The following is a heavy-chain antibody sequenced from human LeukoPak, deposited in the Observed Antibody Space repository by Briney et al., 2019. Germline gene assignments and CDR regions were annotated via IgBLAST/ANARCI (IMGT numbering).Heavy chain of an antibody. CDR3: ATTPREYSSTWYYFDY. J-gene: IGHJ4*02. D-gene: IGHD6-13*01. CDR1: GYSISRGYY. Sequence: PSETLSLTCTVSGYSISRGYYWGWIRPPPGKGLEWIGQIYHSGNTYYNPSLKSRVTMSVDTSKKQFSLNLSSVTAADTAVYYCATTPREYSSTWYYFDYWGQGILVTVSS. V-gene: IGHV4-38-2*02. CDR2: IYHSGNT.